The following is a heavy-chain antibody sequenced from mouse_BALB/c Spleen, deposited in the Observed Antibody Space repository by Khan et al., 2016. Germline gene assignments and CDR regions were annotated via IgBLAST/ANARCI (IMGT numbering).Heavy chain of an antibody. CDR3: ARKGWPYGGLFAY. D-gene: IGHD1-1*01. Sequence: EVQLQESGPGLVKPSQSLSLTCTVTGYSITSDCAWNWIRQFPGNKLEWMGYISYSGSTSYNPSLKSRISITRDTSKKQFFLQLNSVTTEDTATXYCARKGWPYGGLFAYWGQGTLVTVSA. CDR2: ISYSGST. J-gene: IGHJ3*01. V-gene: IGHV3-2*02. CDR1: GYSITSDCA.